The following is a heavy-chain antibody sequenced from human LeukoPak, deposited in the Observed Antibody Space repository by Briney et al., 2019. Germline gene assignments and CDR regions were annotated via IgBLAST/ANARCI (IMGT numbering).Heavy chain of an antibody. CDR1: GGSISSYY. V-gene: IGHV4-59*01. Sequence: SETLSLTCTVSGGSISSYYWSWIRQPPGKGLEWIGYIYYSGSTNHNPSLKSRVTISVDTSKNQFSLKLSSVTAADTAVYYCARGYTESIAARNPHYYMDVWGKGTTVTVSS. CDR3: ARGYTESIAARNPHYYMDV. J-gene: IGHJ6*03. D-gene: IGHD6-6*01. CDR2: IYYSGST.